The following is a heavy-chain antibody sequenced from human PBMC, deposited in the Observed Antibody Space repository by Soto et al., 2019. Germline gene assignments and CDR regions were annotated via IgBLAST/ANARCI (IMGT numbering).Heavy chain of an antibody. D-gene: IGHD3-3*01. Sequence: QVQLQESGPGLVEPSETLSLTCTVSGGSVSTGNYYWSWIRQSPGKGLEWIGYIYYSGTTNYNPSLKSRVTMSLDTPKNQFSLHLSSVNAADTAVYYCTRLTSDYDFWSPFLDVWGQGTTVTVSS. CDR2: IYYSGTT. V-gene: IGHV4-61*01. CDR1: GGSVSTGNYY. CDR3: TRLTSDYDFWSPFLDV. J-gene: IGHJ6*02.